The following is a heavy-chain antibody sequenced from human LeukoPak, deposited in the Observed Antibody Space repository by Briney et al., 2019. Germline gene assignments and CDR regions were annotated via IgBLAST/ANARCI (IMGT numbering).Heavy chain of an antibody. Sequence: SETLSLTCTVSGGSISSYYWSWIRQPPGKGLEWIEYIYYSGSTNYNPSLKSRVTISVDTSKNQFSLKLSSVTAADTAVYYCARVLRYFDWLGDAFDIWGQGTMVTVSS. V-gene: IGHV4-59*08. J-gene: IGHJ3*02. CDR2: IYYSGST. CDR3: ARVLRYFDWLGDAFDI. D-gene: IGHD3-9*01. CDR1: GGSISSYY.